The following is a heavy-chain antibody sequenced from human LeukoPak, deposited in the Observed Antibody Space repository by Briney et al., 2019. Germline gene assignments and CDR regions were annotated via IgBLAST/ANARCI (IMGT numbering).Heavy chain of an antibody. J-gene: IGHJ4*02. CDR3: ARGFITMVRGVIS. D-gene: IGHD3-10*01. CDR1: GFTFSNYW. Sequence: GGSLRLSCAASGFTFSNYWMHWVCQAPGKGLVWVSHINTDGSSTSYADSVKGRFTISRDNAKNTLYLQMNSLRAEDTAVYYCARGFITMVRGVISWGQGTLVTVSS. CDR2: INTDGSST. V-gene: IGHV3-74*01.